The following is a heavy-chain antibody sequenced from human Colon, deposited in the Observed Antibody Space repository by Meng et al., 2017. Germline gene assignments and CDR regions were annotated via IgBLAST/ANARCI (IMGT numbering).Heavy chain of an antibody. CDR3: ARDKIYGDYGGWLDP. CDR2: TSNDGSRT. CDR1: GFTFGTYW. V-gene: IGHV3-74*01. Sequence: GGSLRLSCAASGFTFGTYWMHLVRQAPGKGLEWVSRTSNDGSRTRYADSVKGRFTSSRDNAKNTLYLEMNSLRAEDTAMYYCARDKIYGDYGGWLDPWGQGTLVTVSS. J-gene: IGHJ5*02. D-gene: IGHD4-17*01.